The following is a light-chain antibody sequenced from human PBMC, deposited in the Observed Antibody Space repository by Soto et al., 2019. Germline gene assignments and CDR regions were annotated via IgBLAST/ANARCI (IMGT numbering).Light chain of an antibody. Sequence: QSVLTQPRSVSGSPGQSVTIFCTGTSSDVGDYNYVSWYQHHPGKAPKLKIYDVSKRPSGVPDRFSGSKSGNTASLTISGLQADDEADYYCCSYAGTYTLIFGGGTKLTVL. V-gene: IGLV2-11*01. J-gene: IGLJ2*01. CDR1: SSDVGDYNY. CDR3: CSYAGTYTLI. CDR2: DVS.